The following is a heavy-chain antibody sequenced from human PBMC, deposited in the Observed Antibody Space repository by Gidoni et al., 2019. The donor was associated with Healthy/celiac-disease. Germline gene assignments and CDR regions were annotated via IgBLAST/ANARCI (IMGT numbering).Heavy chain of an antibody. CDR1: GGSISSGNW. D-gene: IGHD2-2*01. CDR3: ARDTVVVPAAPYYYYGMDV. CDR2: IYHSGST. V-gene: IGHV4-4*02. Sequence: QVQLQESGPGLVKPSGTLSLTCAVSGGSISSGNWWSWVRQPPGKGLEWIGEIYHSGSTNYNPSLKRRVTISVDKSKNQFSLKLSSVTAADTAVYYCARDTVVVPAAPYYYYGMDVWGQGTTVTVSS. J-gene: IGHJ6*02.